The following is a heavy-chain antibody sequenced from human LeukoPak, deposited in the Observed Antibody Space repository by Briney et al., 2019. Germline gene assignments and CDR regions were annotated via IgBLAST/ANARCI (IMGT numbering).Heavy chain of an antibody. CDR2: IRSKAYGGTT. CDR1: GFTFGDYA. CDR3: ARARWCGGDCHPDY. Sequence: GGSLRLSCTASGFTFGDYAMSWVRQAPGKGLEWVGFIRSKAYGGTTEYAASVKGRFTISRDDSKSIAYLQMNSLRAEDTAVYYCARARWCGGDCHPDYWGQGTLVTVSS. J-gene: IGHJ4*02. V-gene: IGHV3-49*04. D-gene: IGHD2-21*01.